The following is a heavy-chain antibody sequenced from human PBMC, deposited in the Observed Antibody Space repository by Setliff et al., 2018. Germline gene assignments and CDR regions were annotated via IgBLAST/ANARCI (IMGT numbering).Heavy chain of an antibody. CDR2: INTGNGNT. CDR1: GYTFTGYA. J-gene: IGHJ3*02. D-gene: IGHD3-10*01. Sequence: VKVSCKASGYTFTGYAMHWVRQAPGQRLEWMGWINTGNGNTKYSQQFQGRVTITRDTSANTAYMELSSLRSEDTAVYYCARIKSSLVRGVISAFDIWGQGTMVTVSS. CDR3: ARIKSSLVRGVISAFDI. V-gene: IGHV1-3*04.